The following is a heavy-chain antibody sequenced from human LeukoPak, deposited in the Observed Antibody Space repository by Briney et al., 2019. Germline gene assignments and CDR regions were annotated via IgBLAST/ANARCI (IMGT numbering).Heavy chain of an antibody. J-gene: IGHJ4*02. CDR1: GFTFSSYA. CDR3: AKKHSGSYYDY. D-gene: IGHD1-26*01. Sequence: GGSLRLSCAASGFTFSSYAMSWVRQAPGKGLEWVSGISDSGGSTFYADSVKGRFTISRDNSKNMLYLHVNSLRAEDTAIYYCAKKHSGSYYDYWGQGTLVTVSS. V-gene: IGHV3-23*01. CDR2: ISDSGGST.